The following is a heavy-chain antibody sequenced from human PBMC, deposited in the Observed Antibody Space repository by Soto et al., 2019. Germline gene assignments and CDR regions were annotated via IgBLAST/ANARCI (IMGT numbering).Heavy chain of an antibody. J-gene: IGHJ4*02. Sequence: GSLRLSCAASGFTFTAYYMTWVRQVPGKGLEWVASINKDGSKQYYVDSVKGRFTISRDNAMNSLYLQMNSLRAGDTALYYCSRENWFQDYWGQGTLVTVS. CDR2: INKDGSKQ. V-gene: IGHV3-7*03. CDR1: GFTFTAYY. D-gene: IGHD3-10*01. CDR3: SRENWFQDY.